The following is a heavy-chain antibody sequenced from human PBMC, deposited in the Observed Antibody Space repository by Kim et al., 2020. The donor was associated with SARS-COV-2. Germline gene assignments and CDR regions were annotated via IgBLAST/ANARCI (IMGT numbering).Heavy chain of an antibody. CDR2: IIPIFGTA. CDR3: ARDYLKYYYDSSGYWTPLDY. V-gene: IGHV1-69*13. J-gene: IGHJ4*02. Sequence: SVKVSCKASGGTFSSYAISWVRQAPGQGLEWMGGIIPIFGTANYAQKFQGRVTITADESTSTAYMELSSLRSEDTAVYYCARDYLKYYYDSSGYWTPLDYWGQGTLVTVSS. CDR1: GGTFSSYA. D-gene: IGHD3-22*01.